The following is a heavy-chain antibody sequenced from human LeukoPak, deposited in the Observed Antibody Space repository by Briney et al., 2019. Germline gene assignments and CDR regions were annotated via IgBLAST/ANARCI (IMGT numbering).Heavy chain of an antibody. CDR1: GGSISSNY. CDR2: IYSSGST. Sequence: PSETLSLTCTVSGGSISSNYWSWIRQPAGKGLEWIGRIYSSGSTNYNPSLKSRVTMSVDTSKNQFSLKLSSVTAADTAVYYCARDLYYYDSGASAFDIWGQRTMVSAAS. V-gene: IGHV4-4*07. CDR3: ARDLYYYDSGASAFDI. J-gene: IGHJ3*02. D-gene: IGHD3-22*01.